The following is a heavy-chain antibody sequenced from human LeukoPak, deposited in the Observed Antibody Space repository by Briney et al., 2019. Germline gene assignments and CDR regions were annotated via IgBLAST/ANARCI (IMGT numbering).Heavy chain of an antibody. Sequence: ASVKVSCKVSGYTLTELSMQWVRQAPGKGLEWMGGFDPEDGETIYAQKFQGRVTMTEDTSTDTAYMELSSLRSEDTAVYYCATGDYGSRYNPFDYWGQGTLVTVSS. D-gene: IGHD3-10*01. CDR1: GYTLTELS. J-gene: IGHJ4*02. CDR2: FDPEDGET. V-gene: IGHV1-24*01. CDR3: ATGDYGSRYNPFDY.